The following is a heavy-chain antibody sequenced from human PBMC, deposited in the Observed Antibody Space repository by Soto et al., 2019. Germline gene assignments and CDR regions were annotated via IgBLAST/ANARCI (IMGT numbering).Heavy chain of an antibody. CDR3: ANLWGDGYNLGQDYNGMDV. CDR2: IWYDGSLQ. J-gene: IGHJ6*02. CDR1: GFSFENYG. V-gene: IGHV3-33*06. D-gene: IGHD5-12*01. Sequence: QVQMVESGGGVVQPRRSLRLSCAASGFSFENYGMHWVRQAPGRGLEWVAIIWYDGSLQYYAAAVKGRFTISRDNSKNTLYLEMNSLRAEDTAVYYCANLWGDGYNLGQDYNGMDVWGQGTTVIVSS.